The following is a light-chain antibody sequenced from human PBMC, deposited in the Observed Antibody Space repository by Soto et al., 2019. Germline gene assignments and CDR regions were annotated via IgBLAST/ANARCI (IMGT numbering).Light chain of an antibody. J-gene: IGKJ4*01. Sequence: DIQITQCPSTLSASVGDRVTITCRASQTISNWLAWYQQKPGKAPKLLIYAASSLQSGVQSRFSGSGSGTDFTLTISSLQPEDFATYYCQQSYSSKITFGGGTKVDIK. CDR2: AAS. CDR1: QTISNW. CDR3: QQSYSSKIT. V-gene: IGKV1-39*01.